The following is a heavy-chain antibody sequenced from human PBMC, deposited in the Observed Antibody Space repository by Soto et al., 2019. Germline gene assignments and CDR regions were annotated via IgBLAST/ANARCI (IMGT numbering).Heavy chain of an antibody. CDR1: GYTFTSYA. J-gene: IGHJ5*02. D-gene: IGHD2-21*02. V-gene: IGHV1-3*01. CDR2: INAGNGDT. Sequence: ASVKVSCKASGYTFTSYAIHWVRQAPGQRLEWMGWINAGNGDTRYSQKFQGRVTITRDTSASTAYMELSSLRSEDTAVYYCTRSNIMVVTPIRWFAPWGQGTLVTVSS. CDR3: TRSNIMVVTPIRWFAP.